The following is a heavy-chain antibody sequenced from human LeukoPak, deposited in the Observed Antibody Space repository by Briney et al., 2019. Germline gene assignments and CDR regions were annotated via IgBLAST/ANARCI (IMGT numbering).Heavy chain of an antibody. CDR2: ISSGGST. V-gene: IGHV3-23*01. CDR3: AKTGATGYYFDY. J-gene: IGHJ4*02. Sequence: GGSLRLSCAASGFTFSSYAMSWVRQAPGKGLKWVSGISSGGSTYYADSVKGRFSISRDKSKNTLYLQMNSLRVEETAVYYCAKTGATGYYFDYWGQGTLVTVSS. D-gene: IGHD6-13*01. CDR1: GFTFSSYA.